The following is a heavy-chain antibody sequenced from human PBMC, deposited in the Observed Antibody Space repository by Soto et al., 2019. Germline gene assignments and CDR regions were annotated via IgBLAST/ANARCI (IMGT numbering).Heavy chain of an antibody. V-gene: IGHV3-53*01. J-gene: IGHJ6*02. CDR1: GFTVSSNY. Sequence: GGSLRLSCAASGFTVSSNYMSWVRQAPGKGLEWVSVIYSGGSTYYADSVKGRFTISRDNSKNTLYLQMNSLRAEDTAVYYCARDNWNYDYYYYGMDVWGQGTTVTVSS. CDR2: IYSGGST. D-gene: IGHD1-7*01. CDR3: ARDNWNYDYYYYGMDV.